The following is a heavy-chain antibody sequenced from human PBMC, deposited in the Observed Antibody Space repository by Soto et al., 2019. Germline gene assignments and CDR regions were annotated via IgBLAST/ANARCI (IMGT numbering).Heavy chain of an antibody. Sequence: GGSLRLSCAASGFTFSSYAMHWVRQAPGKGLEWVAVISYDGSNKYYADSVKGRFNISRDNSKNTLYLQMNSLRAEDTAVEYCARDELGYQAFDIWGQGTMGTVS. CDR2: ISYDGSNK. CDR3: ARDELGYQAFDI. J-gene: IGHJ3*02. CDR1: GFTFSSYA. D-gene: IGHD7-27*01. V-gene: IGHV3-30*04.